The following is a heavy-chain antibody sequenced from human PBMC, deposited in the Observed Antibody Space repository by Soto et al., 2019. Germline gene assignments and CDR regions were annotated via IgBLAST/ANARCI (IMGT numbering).Heavy chain of an antibody. Sequence: GGSLRLSCAASGFTFSSYAMHWVRQAPGKGLEWVAVISYGGSNKYYADSVKGRFTISRDNSKNTLYLQMNSLRAEDTAVYYCAREKDFWSGPRDLYYYYGMDVWGQGTTVTVSS. D-gene: IGHD3-3*01. J-gene: IGHJ6*02. CDR1: GFTFSSYA. V-gene: IGHV3-30-3*01. CDR3: AREKDFWSGPRDLYYYYGMDV. CDR2: ISYGGSNK.